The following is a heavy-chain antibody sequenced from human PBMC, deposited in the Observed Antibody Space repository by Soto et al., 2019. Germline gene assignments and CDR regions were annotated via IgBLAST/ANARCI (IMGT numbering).Heavy chain of an antibody. Sequence: QVQLQESGPGLVKPSETLSLTCTVSGGSISSYYWSWIRQPPGKGLEWIGYIYYSGSTNYNPSLKSRVTISVDTSKNQFSLKLSSVTAADTAVYYCARGGDSSGWLVYWGQGTLVTVSS. CDR2: IYYSGST. J-gene: IGHJ4*02. D-gene: IGHD6-19*01. CDR3: ARGGDSSGWLVY. V-gene: IGHV4-59*01. CDR1: GGSISSYY.